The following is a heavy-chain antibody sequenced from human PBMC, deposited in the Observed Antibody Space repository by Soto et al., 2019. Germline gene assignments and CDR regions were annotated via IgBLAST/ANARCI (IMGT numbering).Heavy chain of an antibody. D-gene: IGHD4-17*01. J-gene: IGHJ2*01. CDR1: GYTLTELS. CDR2: FDPEDGET. Sequence: QVQLVQSGAEVKKPGASVKVSCKVSGYTLTELSMHWVRQAPGKGLEWMGGFDPEDGETIYAQKFQGRVTMTEDTSTDTAYMELSSLRSEGTAVYYCATDTSGYYGDYVSVPWYFDLWGRGTLVTVSS. CDR3: ATDTSGYYGDYVSVPWYFDL. V-gene: IGHV1-24*01.